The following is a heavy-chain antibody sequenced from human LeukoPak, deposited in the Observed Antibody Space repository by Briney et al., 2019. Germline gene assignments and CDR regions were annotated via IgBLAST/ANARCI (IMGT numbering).Heavy chain of an antibody. J-gene: IGHJ3*02. CDR1: GFTFSNAW. CDR2: IKSKTDGGTT. V-gene: IGHV3-15*01. Sequence: GGSLRLSCAASGFTFSNAWMSWVRQAPGKGLEWVGRIKSKTDGGTTDYAAPVKGRFTISRDDSKNTLYLQMNSLKTEDTAVYYCTTRGYYYGSGSYYNVAFDIWGPGTMVTVSS. D-gene: IGHD3-10*01. CDR3: TTRGYYYGSGSYYNVAFDI.